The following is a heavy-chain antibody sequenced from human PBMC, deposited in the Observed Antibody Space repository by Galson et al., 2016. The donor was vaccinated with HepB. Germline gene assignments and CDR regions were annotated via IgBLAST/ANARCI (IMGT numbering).Heavy chain of an antibody. Sequence: QSGAEVKKPGESLRISCKGSGYSFTSYWISWVRQMPGKGLEWMGRIDPEDSYTNYSPSFQGHVTISLDKSINTAYLQLTTLKASDTAMYYCARGASSWAGHDYWGQGTLVTVSS. CDR2: IDPEDSYT. V-gene: IGHV5-10-1*01. J-gene: IGHJ4*02. D-gene: IGHD6-13*01. CDR1: GYSFTSYW. CDR3: ARGASSWAGHDY.